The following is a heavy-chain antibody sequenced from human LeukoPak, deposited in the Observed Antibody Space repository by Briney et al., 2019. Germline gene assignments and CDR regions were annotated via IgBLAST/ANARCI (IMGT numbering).Heavy chain of an antibody. CDR3: ASDRRGGATFGNY. CDR2: IYYSGST. Sequence: SETLSLTCTVSGGSISSSSYYWGWIRQPPGKGLEWIGSIYYSGSTYYNPSLKSRVTISVDTSKNQFSLKLSSVTAADTAVYYCASDRRGGATFGNYWGQGTLVTVSS. J-gene: IGHJ4*02. CDR1: GGSISSSSYY. V-gene: IGHV4-39*07. D-gene: IGHD1-26*01.